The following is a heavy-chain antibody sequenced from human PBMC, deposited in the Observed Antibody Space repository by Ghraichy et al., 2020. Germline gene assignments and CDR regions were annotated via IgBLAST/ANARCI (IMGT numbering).Heavy chain of an antibody. V-gene: IGHV3-23*01. Sequence: SCAASGFTFSSYAMSWVRQAPGKGLEWVSAISGSGGSTYYADSVKGRFTISRDNSTNTLYLQMNSLRAEDTAVYYVAKVGVDIVVVPAAKWDYYYYGMDVWGQGTTVTVSS. CDR2: ISGSGGST. CDR3: AKVGVDIVVVPAAKWDYYYYGMDV. D-gene: IGHD2-2*03. CDR1: GFTFSSYA. J-gene: IGHJ6*02.